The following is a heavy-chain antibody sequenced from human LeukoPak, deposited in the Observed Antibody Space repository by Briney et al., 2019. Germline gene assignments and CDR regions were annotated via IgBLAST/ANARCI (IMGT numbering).Heavy chain of an antibody. D-gene: IGHD5-24*01. Sequence: PGGSLRLSCAASGFTFSSYAMHWVRQAPGKGLEWAAVISYDGSNKYYAGSVKGRFTISRDNSKNTLYLQMNSLRAEDTAVYYCAREELAPQSRYFDYWGQGTLVTVSS. CDR1: GFTFSSYA. V-gene: IGHV3-30-3*01. CDR2: ISYDGSNK. CDR3: AREELAPQSRYFDY. J-gene: IGHJ4*02.